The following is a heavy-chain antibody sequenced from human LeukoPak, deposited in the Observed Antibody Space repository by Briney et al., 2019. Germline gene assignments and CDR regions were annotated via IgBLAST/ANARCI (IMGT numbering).Heavy chain of an antibody. J-gene: IGHJ4*02. CDR2: IYYSGST. Sequence: ASETLSLTCTVSGGSISSYYWSWIRQPPGKGLEWIGYIYYSGSTNYDPSLKSRVTISVDTSMNQFSLKLSSVTAADTAVYYCARGDYYGSGTPEAPPDYWGQGTLVTVSS. D-gene: IGHD3-10*01. V-gene: IGHV4-59*01. CDR1: GGSISSYY. CDR3: ARGDYYGSGTPEAPPDY.